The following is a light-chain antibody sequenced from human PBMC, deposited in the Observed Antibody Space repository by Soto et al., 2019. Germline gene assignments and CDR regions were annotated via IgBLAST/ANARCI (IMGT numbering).Light chain of an antibody. J-gene: IGLJ1*01. Sequence: QSALTQPTSASGSPGQSVTISCTGTSSDIGSFNYVSWYQQYPGKAPKLIIYEVTKRPSGVPDRFSGSKSGNTASLTVSGLQTEDEAEYFCSSYPGSNNVFGTGTKVTVL. CDR1: SSDIGSFNY. CDR3: SSYPGSNNV. V-gene: IGLV2-8*01. CDR2: EVT.